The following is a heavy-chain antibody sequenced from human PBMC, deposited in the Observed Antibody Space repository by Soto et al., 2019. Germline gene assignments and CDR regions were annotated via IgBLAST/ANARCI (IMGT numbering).Heavy chain of an antibody. CDR3: ARGVDIVVVPAANWFDP. J-gene: IGHJ5*02. CDR1: GVTFSSYA. CDR2: IIPIFGTA. Sequence: ASVKVSCKASGVTFSSYAISWVRQSPGQGLEWMGGIIPIFGTANYAQKFQGRVTITADESTSTAYMELSSLRSEDTAVYYCARGVDIVVVPAANWFDPWGQGTLVTVSS. V-gene: IGHV1-69*13. D-gene: IGHD2-2*01.